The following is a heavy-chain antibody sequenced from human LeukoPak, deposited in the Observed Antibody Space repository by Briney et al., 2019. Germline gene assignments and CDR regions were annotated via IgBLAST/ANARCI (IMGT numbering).Heavy chain of an antibody. CDR3: AKRGGMYPAHYFDY. D-gene: IGHD3-16*01. CDR2: IRYDGSNK. V-gene: IGHV3-30*02. Sequence: GGSLRLSCAASGFTFSSYGMHWVRQAPGKGLEWVAFIRYDGSNKYYADSVKGRFTISRDNSKNTLYLQLNSLRAEDTAVYYCAKRGGMYPAHYFDYWGQGALVTVSS. J-gene: IGHJ4*02. CDR1: GFTFSSYG.